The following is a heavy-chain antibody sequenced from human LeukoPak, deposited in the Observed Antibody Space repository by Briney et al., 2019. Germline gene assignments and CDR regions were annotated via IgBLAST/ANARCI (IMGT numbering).Heavy chain of an antibody. CDR1: GGSLSSSNSC. V-gene: IGHV4-39*01. D-gene: IGHD6-13*01. J-gene: IGHJ4*02. Sequence: PGSLSLTCTLSGGSLSSSNSCWGWIRHPAGKGLEWMWCIYYSRSTYYNPSLKSRVTISVDTSKNQFSLKLSSVTAADTAIFYCTRLGTPWNYFDYWLQRTLVTVSS. CDR2: IYYSRST. CDR3: TRLGTPWNYFDY.